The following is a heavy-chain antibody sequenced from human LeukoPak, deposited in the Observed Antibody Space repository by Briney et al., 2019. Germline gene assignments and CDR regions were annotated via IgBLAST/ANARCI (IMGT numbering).Heavy chain of an antibody. CDR3: ARHYVDIRTVGASYYYYGLDV. V-gene: IGHV4-39*01. J-gene: IGHJ6*02. CDR1: GGSISNSNYC. Sequence: SETLSLTCTVAGGSISNSNYCWGWIRQPPGKGLEWIGSISYSGSTYYNPSLKSRVSISVDTSKNQFSLKVTSVTAADTAVFYCARHYVDIRTVGASYYYYGLDVWGQGTTVTVSS. D-gene: IGHD3-16*02. CDR2: ISYSGST.